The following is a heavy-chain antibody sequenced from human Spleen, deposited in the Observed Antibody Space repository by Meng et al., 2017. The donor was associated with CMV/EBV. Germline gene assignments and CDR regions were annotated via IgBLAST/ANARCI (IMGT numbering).Heavy chain of an antibody. V-gene: IGHV4-4*02. J-gene: IGHJ5*02. Sequence: AGAGGSIRSTHWWSWGRQPTGKGLEWIGEVYHSGSTNYNQSLGSRVSISLDTSKNHFSLKLTSVTAADTAVYYCARFRVTSHRFDPWGQGALVTVSS. CDR1: GGSIRSTHW. CDR2: VYHSGST. D-gene: IGHD3-3*01. CDR3: ARFRVTSHRFDP.